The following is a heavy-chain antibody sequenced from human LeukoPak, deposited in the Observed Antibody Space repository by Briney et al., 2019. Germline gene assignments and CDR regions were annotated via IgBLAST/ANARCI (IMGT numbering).Heavy chain of an antibody. V-gene: IGHV4-59*12. Sequence: SETLSLTCTVSGGSISSYYWSWIRQPPGKGLGWVGYIYYSGSTNYNPSLKSRVTISVDTSKNQFSLKLSSVTAADTAVYYCAREMTGDAFDIWGQGTMVTVSS. D-gene: IGHD1-14*01. CDR2: IYYSGST. J-gene: IGHJ3*02. CDR3: AREMTGDAFDI. CDR1: GGSISSYY.